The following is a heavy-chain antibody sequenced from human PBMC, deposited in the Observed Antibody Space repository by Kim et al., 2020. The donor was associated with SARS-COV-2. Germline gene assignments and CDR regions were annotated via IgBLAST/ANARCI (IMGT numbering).Heavy chain of an antibody. Sequence: SVKVSCKASGGTFSSYAISWVRQAPGQGLEWMGGIIPIFGTANYAQKFQGRVTITADESTSTAYMELSSLRSEDTAVYYCARVPPPLITFGGVPLYYFDYWGQGTLVTVSS. CDR1: GGTFSSYA. CDR3: ARVPPPLITFGGVPLYYFDY. D-gene: IGHD3-16*01. CDR2: IIPIFGTA. J-gene: IGHJ4*02. V-gene: IGHV1-69*13.